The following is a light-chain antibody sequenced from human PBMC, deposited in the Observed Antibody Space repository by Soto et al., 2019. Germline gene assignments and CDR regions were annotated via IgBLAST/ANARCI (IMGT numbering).Light chain of an antibody. J-gene: IGKJ4*01. V-gene: IGKV3-20*01. Sequence: EIVLTQSPGTLSLSSGERATLSCRASQSVRSNYLAWYQQKPGQAPRLLIYGASSRATGIPDRFGGSGSGKDFTITISRLEPEDFEVYYCQKYASSPLTFGGGTKVEIK. CDR1: QSVRSNY. CDR3: QKYASSPLT. CDR2: GAS.